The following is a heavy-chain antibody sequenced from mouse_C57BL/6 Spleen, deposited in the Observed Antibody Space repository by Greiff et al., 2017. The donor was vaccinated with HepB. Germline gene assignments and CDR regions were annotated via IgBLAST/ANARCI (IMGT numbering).Heavy chain of an antibody. CDR3: ARGSGRLRCFAY. J-gene: IGHJ3*01. D-gene: IGHD1-1*01. V-gene: IGHV1-18*01. CDR2: INPNNGGT. CDR1: GYTFTDYN. Sequence: EVQLQQSGPELVKPGASVKIPCKASGYTFTDYNMDWVKQSHGKSLEWIGDINPNNGGTIYNQKFKGKATLTVDKSSSTAYMELRSLTPVDTAVDYVARGSGRLRCFAYWGPGTLVTVAA.